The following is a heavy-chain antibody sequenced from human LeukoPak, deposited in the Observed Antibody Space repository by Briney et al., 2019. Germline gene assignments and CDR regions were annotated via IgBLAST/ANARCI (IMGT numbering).Heavy chain of an antibody. J-gene: IGHJ3*02. Sequence: GASVKVSCKASGGTFSSYAISWVRQAPGQGLEWMGGIIPIFGTANYAQKFQGRVTITTDESTSTAYMELSSLRSEDTAVYYCAREGPRDYYDSSGYYWEAFQIWGQGTMVTVSS. CDR1: GGTFSSYA. CDR2: IIPIFGTA. CDR3: AREGPRDYYDSSGYYWEAFQI. V-gene: IGHV1-69*05. D-gene: IGHD3-22*01.